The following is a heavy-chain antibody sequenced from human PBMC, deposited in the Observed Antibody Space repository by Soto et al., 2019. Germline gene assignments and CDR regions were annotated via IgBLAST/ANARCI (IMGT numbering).Heavy chain of an antibody. V-gene: IGHV3-30-3*01. CDR3: ARGIVGATYIDY. Sequence: QVQLVESGGGVVQPGRSLRLSCAASGFTFSSYAMHWVRQAPGKGLEWVAVISYDGSNKYYADSVKGRFTISRDNSKNTLYLQMNSLRAEDTAVYYCARGIVGATYIDYWGQGTLVTVSS. CDR2: ISYDGSNK. D-gene: IGHD1-26*01. J-gene: IGHJ4*02. CDR1: GFTFSSYA.